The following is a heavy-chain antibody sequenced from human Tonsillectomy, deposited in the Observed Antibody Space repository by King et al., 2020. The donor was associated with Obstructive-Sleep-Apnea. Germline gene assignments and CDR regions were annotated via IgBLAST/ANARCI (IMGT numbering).Heavy chain of an antibody. CDR1: GYIFTGYY. V-gene: IGHV1-2*02. CDR3: ARDGGGGELLLLYYFDF. J-gene: IGHJ4*02. Sequence: VQLVESGADVKKPGASVKVSCKASGYIFTGYYMHWVRQAPGQGLEWMGWINPDSGDTNYAQKFQGRVTMTRDTSISTAYMELSRLRSDDTAVYYCARDGGGGELLLLYYFDFWGQGTLVTVSS. D-gene: IGHD1-7*01. CDR2: INPDSGDT.